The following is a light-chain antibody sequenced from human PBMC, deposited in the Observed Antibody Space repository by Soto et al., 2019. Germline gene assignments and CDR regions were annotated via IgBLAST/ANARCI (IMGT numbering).Light chain of an antibody. CDR3: QKYNSAPRT. CDR2: AAS. CDR1: QGISNY. Sequence: DTQMTQSPSSLSASVGDRVTITCRASQGISNYLAWYQQKPRKVPKLLIYAASTLQSWVPSRFSGSGSGTDFTITISSLQPEDVATYYCQKYNSAPRTFGQGTKVEIK. J-gene: IGKJ1*01. V-gene: IGKV1-27*01.